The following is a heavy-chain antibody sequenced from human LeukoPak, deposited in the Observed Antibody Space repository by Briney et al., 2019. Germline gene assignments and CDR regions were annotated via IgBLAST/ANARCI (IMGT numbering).Heavy chain of an antibody. CDR3: ARGFPSSSRWFDP. Sequence: SETLSLTCGVHGGSFSGYHWSWIRLRPGKGLEWIGDINHSGSTHYNPSLKSRVTILVDTSNNQFSLKLHSVTAADTAVYYCARGFPSSSRWFDPGAREPWSPSPQ. J-gene: IGHJ5*02. D-gene: IGHD6-6*01. V-gene: IGHV4-34*01. CDR2: INHSGST. CDR1: GGSFSGYH.